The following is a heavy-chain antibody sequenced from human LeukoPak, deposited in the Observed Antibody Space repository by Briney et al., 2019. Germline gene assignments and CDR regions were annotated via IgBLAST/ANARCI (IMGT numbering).Heavy chain of an antibody. J-gene: IGHJ3*02. CDR3: ARGGRWESYSAFDI. D-gene: IGHD1-26*01. CDR1: GGPFSHYY. CDR2: ITHTRRI. Sequence: SETLSLTCAVSGGPFSHYYWNWIRQSPGKGLEWIGEITHTRRINYNPVLRSRVTISVDTSRNQFSLKLRSMTAADTAVYYCARGGRWESYSAFDIWGQGTTVSVSS. V-gene: IGHV4-34*01.